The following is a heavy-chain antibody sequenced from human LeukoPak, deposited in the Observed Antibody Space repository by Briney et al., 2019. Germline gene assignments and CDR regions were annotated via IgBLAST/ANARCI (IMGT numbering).Heavy chain of an antibody. CDR2: ISPNSGGT. V-gene: IGHV1-2*02. J-gene: IGHJ5*02. CDR3: ARGVASGLDP. D-gene: IGHD3-10*01. Sequence: ASVKVSCKTSGYAFSGYLYWVRQAPGQGPEWVGWISPNSGGTNYAHKFQGRVMMTRDTSISTAYMELSSLRSDDTAMYYCARGVASGLDPWGQGTLVTVSS. CDR1: GYAFSGY.